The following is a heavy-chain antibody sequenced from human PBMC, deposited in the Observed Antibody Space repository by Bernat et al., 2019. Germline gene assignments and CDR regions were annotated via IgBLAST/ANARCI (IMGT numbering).Heavy chain of an antibody. Sequence: QVQLQESGPRLVKPAQTLSLTCTVTGSSIANNDDSWTWIRQFAGRGLEWIGNINYSRRTKYNPSLEGRLTISVDTSKSQFSLKLTSVTAADTAVYYCARELREGGWGLLDSWGQGALVTVSS. J-gene: IGHJ1*01. CDR3: ARELREGGWGLLDS. CDR1: GSSIANNDDS. V-gene: IGHV4-31*03. CDR2: INYSRRT. D-gene: IGHD1-1*01.